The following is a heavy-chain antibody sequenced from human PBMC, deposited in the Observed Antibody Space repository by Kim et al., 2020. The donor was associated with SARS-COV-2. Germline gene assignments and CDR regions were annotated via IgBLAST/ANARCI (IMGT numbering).Heavy chain of an antibody. Sequence: GGSLRLSCAASGFTFSSYSMNWVRQAPGKGLEWVSSISSSSSYIYYADSVKGRFTISRDNAKNSLYLQMNSLRAEDTAVYYCAREVCSSTSCPIDYWGQGTLVTVSS. D-gene: IGHD2-2*01. J-gene: IGHJ4*02. CDR3: AREVCSSTSCPIDY. CDR2: ISSSSSYI. V-gene: IGHV3-21*01. CDR1: GFTFSSYS.